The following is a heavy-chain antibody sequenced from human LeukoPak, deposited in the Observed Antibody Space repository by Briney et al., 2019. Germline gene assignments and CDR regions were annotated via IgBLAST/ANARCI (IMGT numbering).Heavy chain of an antibody. J-gene: IGHJ4*02. V-gene: IGHV3-53*01. CDR3: ARLGIYDYGDYVDY. CDR1: GLTVSSNY. D-gene: IGHD4-17*01. CDR2: LYIGGDT. Sequence: PGGSLRLSCTASGLTVSSNYLSWVRQAPGKGLEWVSVLYIGGDTYYAASVKGRFTISRDNSKNTLYLQMNYLRAEDTAVYYCARLGIYDYGDYVDYWGQGTLVTVSS.